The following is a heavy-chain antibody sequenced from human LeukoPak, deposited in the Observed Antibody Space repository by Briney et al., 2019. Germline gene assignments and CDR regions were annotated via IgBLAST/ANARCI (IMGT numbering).Heavy chain of an antibody. V-gene: IGHV3-33*01. CDR2: ISHDGNTK. CDR3: ARARDWMLYDY. J-gene: IGHJ4*02. Sequence: GGSLRLSCAGSGFTFSTYVMHWVRQVPGKGLEWVARISHDGNTKFYADSVKGRFTISRDNSKNTLSLEMYSLRAEDTAMYYCARARDWMLYDYWARGPLVTVSS. D-gene: IGHD3-9*01. CDR1: GFTFSTYV.